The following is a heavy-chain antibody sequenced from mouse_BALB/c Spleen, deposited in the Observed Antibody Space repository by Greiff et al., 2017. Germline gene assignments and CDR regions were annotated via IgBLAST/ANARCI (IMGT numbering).Heavy chain of an antibody. Sequence: QVQLQQSGAELVRPGSSVKISCKASGYAFSSYWMNWVKQRPGQGLEWIGQIYPGDGDTNYNGKFKGKATLTADKSSSTAYMQLSSLTSEDSAVYFCARSRGYDPPWFAYWGQGTLVTVSA. V-gene: IGHV1-80*01. J-gene: IGHJ3*01. CDR3: ARSRGYDPPWFAY. D-gene: IGHD2-2*01. CDR2: IYPGDGDT. CDR1: GYAFSSYW.